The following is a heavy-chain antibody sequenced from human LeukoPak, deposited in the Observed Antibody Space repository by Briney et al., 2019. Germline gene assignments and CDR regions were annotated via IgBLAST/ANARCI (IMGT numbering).Heavy chain of an antibody. CDR2: INTNTGNP. J-gene: IGHJ4*02. CDR1: GYTFTSYA. Sequence: ASVKVSCKASGYTFTSYAMNWVRQAPGQGLEWMGWINTNTGNPTYAQGFTGRFVFSLDTSVSTAYLQISSLKAGDTAVYYCARTAHWRLFGDFDYWGQGTLVTVSS. D-gene: IGHD3-10*01. CDR3: ARTAHWRLFGDFDY. V-gene: IGHV7-4-1*02.